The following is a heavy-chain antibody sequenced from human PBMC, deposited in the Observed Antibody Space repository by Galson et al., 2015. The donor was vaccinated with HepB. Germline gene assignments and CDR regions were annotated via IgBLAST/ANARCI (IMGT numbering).Heavy chain of an antibody. D-gene: IGHD6-13*01. CDR3: ARAAFGAAAPDAFDI. Sequence: SLRLSCAASGFTFDDYAMHWVRQAPGKGLEWVSGISWNSGSIGYADSVKGRFTISRDNAKNTLYLQMNSLRVEDTAVYYCARAAFGAAAPDAFDIWGHGTMVTVSS. CDR1: GFTFDDYA. CDR2: ISWNSGSI. V-gene: IGHV3-9*01. J-gene: IGHJ3*02.